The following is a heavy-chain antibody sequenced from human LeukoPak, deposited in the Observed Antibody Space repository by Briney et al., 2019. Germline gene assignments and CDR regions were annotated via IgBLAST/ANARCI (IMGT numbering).Heavy chain of an antibody. CDR3: AAGYSSSWKYY. J-gene: IGHJ4*02. CDR1: GGSISSYY. D-gene: IGHD6-13*01. CDR2: IYYSGST. Sequence: SETLSLTCTASGGSISSYYWSWIRQPPGKGLEWIGYIYYSGSTNYNPSLKSRVTISVDTSKNQFSLKLSSVTAADTAVYYCAAGYSSSWKYYWGQGTLVTVSS. V-gene: IGHV4-59*01.